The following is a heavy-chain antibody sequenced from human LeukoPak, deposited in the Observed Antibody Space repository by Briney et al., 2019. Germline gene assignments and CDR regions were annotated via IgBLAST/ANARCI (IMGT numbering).Heavy chain of an antibody. CDR2: IRGSGGST. V-gene: IGHV3-23*01. D-gene: IGHD2-2*02. J-gene: IGHJ1*01. CDR1: GFTFSSYA. Sequence: GGSLRLSCAASGFTFSSYAMSWVRQAPGKGLEGVSAIRGSGGSTYYADSVKGRFTISRDNSKNTLYLQMNSLRAEDTAVYYCAKNPYCSSTSCYIGEEYFQHWGQGTLVTVSS. CDR3: AKNPYCSSTSCYIGEEYFQH.